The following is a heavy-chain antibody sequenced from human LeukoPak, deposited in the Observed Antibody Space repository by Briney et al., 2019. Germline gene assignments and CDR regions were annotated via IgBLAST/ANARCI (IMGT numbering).Heavy chain of an antibody. J-gene: IGHJ4*02. CDR1: GYTFSNYA. CDR3: ARSLGKWSLDY. Sequence: GGSLRLSCAASGYTFSNYAMGWVRQAPGKGLEWVSAISGSGASTYYADSVKGRFTISRDNSKNTLYLQMNSLRSEDTAVYCCARSLGKWSLDYWGQGTLVTVSS. CDR2: ISGSGAST. V-gene: IGHV3-23*01. D-gene: IGHD2-15*01.